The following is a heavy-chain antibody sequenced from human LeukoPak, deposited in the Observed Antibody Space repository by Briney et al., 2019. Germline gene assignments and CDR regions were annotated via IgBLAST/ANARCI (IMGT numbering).Heavy chain of an antibody. CDR1: GFKFDNYW. D-gene: IGHD6-6*01. CDR2: IKQDGSIK. Sequence: GGSPRLSCAASGFKFDNYWMTWVRQAPGKGLEWVANIKQDGSIKYYVDSVKGRFTISRDNARNSQYLQINSLRPEDTAVYYCARIGYSSSSFDYWGQGTLVTVSS. CDR3: ARIGYSSSSFDY. V-gene: IGHV3-7*01. J-gene: IGHJ4*02.